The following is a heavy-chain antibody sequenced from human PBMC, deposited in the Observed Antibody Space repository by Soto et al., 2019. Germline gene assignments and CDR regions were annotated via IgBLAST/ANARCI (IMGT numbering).Heavy chain of an antibody. Sequence: QVQLQESGPGLVKPSETLSLTCTVSGGSVSSGSYYWSWIRQPPGKGLEWIGYIYYSGSTNYNPSLKIRVTISVDTSKNQFSLTLSSVTAADTAVYYCARMRRGLTFDPWGQGTLVTVSS. CDR3: ARMRRGLTFDP. D-gene: IGHD3-10*01. J-gene: IGHJ5*02. CDR2: IYYSGST. CDR1: GGSVSSGSYY. V-gene: IGHV4-61*01.